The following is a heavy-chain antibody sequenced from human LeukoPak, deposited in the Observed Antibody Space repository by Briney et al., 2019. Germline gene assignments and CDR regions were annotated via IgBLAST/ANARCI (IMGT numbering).Heavy chain of an antibody. CDR3: ARVAKVGAPYFDY. D-gene: IGHD1-26*01. CDR2: IYYSGST. Sequence: SETLSLTCTVSGGSISSSSYYWGWIRQPPGKGLEWIGSIYYSGSTYYNPSLKSRVTISVDTSKKQFSLKLSSVTAADTAMYYCARVAKVGAPYFDYWGQGTLVTVSS. J-gene: IGHJ4*02. CDR1: GGSISSSSYY. V-gene: IGHV4-39*07.